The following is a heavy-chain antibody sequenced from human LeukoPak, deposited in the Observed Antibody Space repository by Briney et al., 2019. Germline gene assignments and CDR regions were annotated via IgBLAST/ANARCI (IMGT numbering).Heavy chain of an antibody. D-gene: IGHD7-27*01. Sequence: GRSLRLSCAASGFTFRNYGMHWVRQAPGKGLEWVALIWYDGNNKYYADSVKGRFTVSRDNSKNTLYLQMNSLRAEDTAVYYCARDLAAGEHFYFDLWGRGALVTVSS. J-gene: IGHJ2*01. CDR3: ARDLAAGEHFYFDL. CDR2: IWYDGNNK. CDR1: GFTFRNYG. V-gene: IGHV3-33*01.